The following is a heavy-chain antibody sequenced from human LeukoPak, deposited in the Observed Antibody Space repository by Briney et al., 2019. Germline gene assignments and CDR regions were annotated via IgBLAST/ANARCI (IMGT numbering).Heavy chain of an antibody. V-gene: IGHV1-3*01. J-gene: IGHJ6*02. Sequence: GASVKVSCKASGYTFTSYAMHWVRQAPGQRLEWMGWINAGNGNTKYSQKFQGRVTITRDTSASTAYMELSSLRSEDTAVYYCAKRGDSGSYHYYYYGMDVWGQGTTVTVSS. CDR1: GYTFTSYA. CDR2: INAGNGNT. CDR3: AKRGDSGSYHYYYYGMDV. D-gene: IGHD1-26*01.